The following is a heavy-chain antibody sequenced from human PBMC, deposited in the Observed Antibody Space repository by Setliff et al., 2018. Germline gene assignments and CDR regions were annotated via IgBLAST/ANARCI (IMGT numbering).Heavy chain of an antibody. V-gene: IGHV3-23*01. CDR3: AKDCRVGWVFTYGMDV. D-gene: IGHD6-13*01. J-gene: IGHJ6*02. Sequence: GGSLRLSCAASRFTFSNYAMSWVRQAPGKGLEWVSAISASGRTTYSADSVKGRFTISRDNSKNTLSLQMNSLRAEDTAVYYCAKDCRVGWVFTYGMDVWGQGTLVTVSS. CDR2: ISASGRTT. CDR1: RFTFSNYA.